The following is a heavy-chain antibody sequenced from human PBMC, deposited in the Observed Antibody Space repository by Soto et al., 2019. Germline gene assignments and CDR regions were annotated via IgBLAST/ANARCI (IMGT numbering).Heavy chain of an antibody. CDR3: ARVIKAAAGQGGGAFDI. CDR2: IYYSGST. V-gene: IGHV4-30-4*01. Sequence: LSLTCTVSGGSISSGDYYWSWIRQPPGKGLEWIGYIYYSGSTYYNPSLKSRVTISVDTSKNQFSLKLSSVTAADTAVYYCARVIKAAAGQGGGAFDIWGQGTMVTVSS. CDR1: GGSISSGDYY. J-gene: IGHJ3*02. D-gene: IGHD6-13*01.